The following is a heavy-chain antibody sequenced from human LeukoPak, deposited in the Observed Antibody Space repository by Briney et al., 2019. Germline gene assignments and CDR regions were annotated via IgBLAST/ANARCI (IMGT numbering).Heavy chain of an antibody. D-gene: IGHD3-10*01. V-gene: IGHV3-9*01. Sequence: GGSLRLSCAASGFTFDDYAMHWVRQAPGKGLEWVSGISWNSGSIGYADSVKGRFTISRDNAKNSLYLQMNSLRAEDTALYYCAKESTGGFDHGGWVDYWGQGTLVTVSS. CDR3: AKESTGGFDHGGWVDY. CDR2: ISWNSGSI. J-gene: IGHJ4*02. CDR1: GFTFDDYA.